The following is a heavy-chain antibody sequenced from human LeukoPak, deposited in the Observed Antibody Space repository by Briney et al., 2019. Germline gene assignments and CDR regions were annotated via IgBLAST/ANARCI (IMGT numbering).Heavy chain of an antibody. V-gene: IGHV4-39*01. CDR3: ATTLYCDSSSCYHAFDT. J-gene: IGHJ3*02. CDR2: IYYTGRT. D-gene: IGHD2-2*01. Sequence: PSETLSLTCTVSGGSISSSSYYWAWIRQTPGTGLEWIGSIYYTGRTYYNPSLKSRVTMSVDTSKNQFSLKLSSVTAGDTAVYYCATTLYCDSSSCYHAFDTWGLGTKVTVSS. CDR1: GGSISSSSYY.